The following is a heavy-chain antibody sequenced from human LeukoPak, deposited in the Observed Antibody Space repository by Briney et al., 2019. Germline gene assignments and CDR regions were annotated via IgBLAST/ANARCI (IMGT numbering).Heavy chain of an antibody. D-gene: IGHD3-10*02. CDR3: AREGSVGIFGYYFDY. CDR2: ISSSGSTI. V-gene: IGHV3-48*03. Sequence: PGGSQRLSCAASGFTFSSYEMNWVRQAPGKGLEWVSYISSSGSTIYYADSVKGRFTISRDNAKNSLYLQMNSLRAEDTAVYYCAREGSVGIFGYYFDYWGQGTLVTVSS. CDR1: GFTFSSYE. J-gene: IGHJ4*02.